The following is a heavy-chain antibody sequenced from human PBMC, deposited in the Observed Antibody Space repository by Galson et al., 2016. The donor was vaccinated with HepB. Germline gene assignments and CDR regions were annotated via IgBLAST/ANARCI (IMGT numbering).Heavy chain of an antibody. D-gene: IGHD1-26*01. Sequence: SETLSLTCAVSGGSISTSHWWSWVRQSPGQGLEWIGEIYHSGGTNYNASLKSRVTISVDKSKNQFSLKLSSVTAADTAVYYCARGTVGATSDALDIWGQGTMVTVSS. CDR2: IYHSGGT. CDR3: ARGTVGATSDALDI. CDR1: GGSISTSHW. V-gene: IGHV4-4*02. J-gene: IGHJ3*02.